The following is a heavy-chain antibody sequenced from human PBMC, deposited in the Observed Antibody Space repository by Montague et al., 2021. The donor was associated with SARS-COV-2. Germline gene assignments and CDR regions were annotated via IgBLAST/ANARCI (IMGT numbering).Heavy chain of an antibody. CDR1: GFSLSTSGIC. CDR3: ARRTYDILTGYDYGMDV. J-gene: IGHJ6*02. CDR2: XDWDVDK. V-gene: IGHV2-70*11. D-gene: IGHD3-9*01. Sequence: PALVKPTQTLTLTCTFSGFSLSTSGICVSWIRQPPGKALEWLARXDWDVDKYYSTSLKTRLTISKDTSKNQVVLTMTNMDPVDTATYYCARRTYDILTGYDYGMDVWGQGTTVNVTS.